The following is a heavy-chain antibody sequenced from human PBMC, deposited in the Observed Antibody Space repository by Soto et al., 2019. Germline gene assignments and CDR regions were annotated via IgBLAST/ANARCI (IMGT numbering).Heavy chain of an antibody. CDR1: GFTFSSYG. Sequence: GGSLRLSCAASGFTFSSYGMHWVRQAPGKGLEWVAVIWYDGSNEYYADSVKGRFTISRDNSKNTLYLQMNSLRAEDTAVYYCARDTRPTTADYYYYYGMDVWGQGTTVTVSS. J-gene: IGHJ6*02. V-gene: IGHV3-33*01. D-gene: IGHD4-4*01. CDR2: IWYDGSNE. CDR3: ARDTRPTTADYYYYYGMDV.